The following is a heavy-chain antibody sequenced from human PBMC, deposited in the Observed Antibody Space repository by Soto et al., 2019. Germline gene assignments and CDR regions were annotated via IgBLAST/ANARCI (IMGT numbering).Heavy chain of an antibody. J-gene: IGHJ4*02. Sequence: PGGSMRLSCAASGFTLSSYGMHWVRQAPGKGLEWVAVISYDGSDKYYADSVKGRFTISRDNSKNTLYLQMNSLRAEDTAVYYCAKDIAVAGTRWLLDYWGQGTLVTVSS. CDR1: GFTLSSYG. V-gene: IGHV3-30*18. D-gene: IGHD6-19*01. CDR3: AKDIAVAGTRWLLDY. CDR2: ISYDGSDK.